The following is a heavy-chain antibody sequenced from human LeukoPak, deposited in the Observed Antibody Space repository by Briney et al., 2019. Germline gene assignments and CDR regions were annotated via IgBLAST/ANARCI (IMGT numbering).Heavy chain of an antibody. CDR1: GGTFSSYA. CDR3: AGDGYGDPDEI. Sequence: SVKVSCKASGGTFSSYAISWVRQAPGQGLEWMGRIIPIFGTANYAQEFQGRVTITTDESTSTAYMELSSLRSEDTAVYYCAGDGYGDPDEIWGQGTLVTVSS. D-gene: IGHD4-17*01. J-gene: IGHJ4*02. V-gene: IGHV1-69*05. CDR2: IIPIFGTA.